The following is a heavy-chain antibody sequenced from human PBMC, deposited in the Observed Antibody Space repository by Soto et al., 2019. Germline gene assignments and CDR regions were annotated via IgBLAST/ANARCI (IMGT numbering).Heavy chain of an antibody. D-gene: IGHD6-19*01. CDR3: ARGPQLLFSSGWYLDS. V-gene: IGHV3-21*01. Sequence: GGSLRLSCAVSGFTFSSYSINWVRQAPGGKLGWVSSISSSSTYIYYADSVKGRFTISRDNAKNSLFLQMNSLRAEDTAVYYCARGPQLLFSSGWYLDSWGQGTLVTVSS. J-gene: IGHJ4*02. CDR1: GFTFSSYS. CDR2: ISSSSTYI.